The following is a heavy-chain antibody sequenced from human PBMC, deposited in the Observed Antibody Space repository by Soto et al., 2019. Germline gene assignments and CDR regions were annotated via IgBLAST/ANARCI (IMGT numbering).Heavy chain of an antibody. Sequence: EVQLVESGGGLIQPGGSLRLSCAASGFTVSSNYMTWVRQAPGKGLEWVSVMYSGGTTYYADSVKGRFTISRDNSKNTLYLQMNSLRAEDTAVYHCARATSDRAKVFDYWGQGTLVTVSS. D-gene: IGHD5-18*01. V-gene: IGHV3-53*01. CDR3: ARATSDRAKVFDY. CDR1: GFTVSSNY. J-gene: IGHJ4*02. CDR2: MYSGGTT.